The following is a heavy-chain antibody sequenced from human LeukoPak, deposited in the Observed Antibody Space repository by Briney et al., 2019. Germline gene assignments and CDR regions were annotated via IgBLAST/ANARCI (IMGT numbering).Heavy chain of an antibody. D-gene: IGHD4-17*01. V-gene: IGHV1-18*04. CDR2: ISAYNGNT. CDR3: ARSMTTDAFDI. CDR1: GYTFTGYY. J-gene: IGHJ3*02. Sequence: ASVKVSCKASGYTFTGYYMHWVRQAPGQGLEWMGWISAYNGNTNYAQKLQGRVTMTTDTSTSTAYMELRSLRSDDTAVYYCARSMTTDAFDIWGQGTMVTVSS.